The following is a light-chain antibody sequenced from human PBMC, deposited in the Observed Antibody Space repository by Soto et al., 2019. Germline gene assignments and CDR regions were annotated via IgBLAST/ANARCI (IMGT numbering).Light chain of an antibody. Sequence: QSALTQPPSVSGAPGQRVTISCTGSSSNIGAGYDVHWYQQLPGTAPKLLIYGNSNRPSGVSDRFSGSKSGTSASLAITGLQAEDEADYYCQSYDSSLSGHVVFGGGTKLTVL. CDR2: GNS. V-gene: IGLV1-40*01. CDR3: QSYDSSLSGHVV. J-gene: IGLJ2*01. CDR1: SSNIGAGYD.